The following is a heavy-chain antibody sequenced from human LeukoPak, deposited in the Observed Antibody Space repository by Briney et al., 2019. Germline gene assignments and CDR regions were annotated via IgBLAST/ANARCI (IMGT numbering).Heavy chain of an antibody. CDR1: GGSISSYY. J-gene: IGHJ6*02. CDR3: ARDRFIMVRGVINYGMDV. CDR2: IYYSGST. Sequence: PSETLSLTCTVSGGSISSYYWSWIRQPPGKGLEWIGYIYYSGSTNYNPSLKSRVTISVDTSKNQFSLKLSSVTGADTAVYYCARDRFIMVRGVINYGMDVWGQGTTVTVSS. D-gene: IGHD3-10*01. V-gene: IGHV4-59*01.